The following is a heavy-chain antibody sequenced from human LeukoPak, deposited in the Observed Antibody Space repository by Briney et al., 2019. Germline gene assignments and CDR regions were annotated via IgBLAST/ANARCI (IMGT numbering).Heavy chain of an antibody. V-gene: IGHV4-59*01. CDR3: AREEYAFDI. CDR2: IYFSGTT. CDR1: GDSISSYY. Sequence: SETLSLTCTVSGDSISSYYWSWMRQPPGKGLEWIGYIYFSGTTYYNPSLKSRVTISIDTSKNQFFLKMDSVTAADTAVYYCAREEYAFDIWGQGTMVTVSS. J-gene: IGHJ3*02.